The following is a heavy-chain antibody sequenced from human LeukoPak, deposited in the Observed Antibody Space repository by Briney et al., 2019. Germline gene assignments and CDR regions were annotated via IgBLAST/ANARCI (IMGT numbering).Heavy chain of an antibody. Sequence: PSETQSLTCTVSGYSISSGYYWGWIRQPPGKGLEWIGSISHTGSSYYNPSLKSRVTISVDTSKNQFSLRLSSVTAADTALYYCARVYTGSSWDYYYYMDVWGKGTTVTVSS. CDR1: GYSISSGYY. CDR3: ARVYTGSSWDYYYYMDV. CDR2: ISHTGSS. V-gene: IGHV4-38-2*02. D-gene: IGHD6-13*01. J-gene: IGHJ6*03.